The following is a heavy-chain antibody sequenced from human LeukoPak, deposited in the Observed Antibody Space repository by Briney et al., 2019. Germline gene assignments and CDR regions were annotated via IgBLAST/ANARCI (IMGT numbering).Heavy chain of an antibody. CDR2: ISGSGGST. D-gene: IGHD3-10*01. CDR1: GFTFSSYA. J-gene: IGHJ5*02. V-gene: IGHV3-23*01. Sequence: TGGSLRLSCAASGFTFSSYAMSWVRRAPGKGLEWVSAISGSGGSTYYADSVKGRFTISRDNSKNTLYLQMNSLRAEDTAVYYCAKVPTIYYGSYDNWFDPWGQGTLVTVSS. CDR3: AKVPTIYYGSYDNWFDP.